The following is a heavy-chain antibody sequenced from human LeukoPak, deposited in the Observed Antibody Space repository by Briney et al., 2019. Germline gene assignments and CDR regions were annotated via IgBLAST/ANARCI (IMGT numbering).Heavy chain of an antibody. CDR2: ISSSSSYI. V-gene: IGHV3-21*01. J-gene: IGHJ3*02. CDR3: ARDLEPIGTMIVVVNDAFDI. CDR1: GFTFSSYS. Sequence: PGGSLRLSCAASGFTFSSYSMNWVRQAPGKGLEWVSSISSSSSYIYYADSVKGRFTISRDNAKNSLYLQMNSLRAEDTAVYYCARDLEPIGTMIVVVNDAFDIWGQGTMVTVSS. D-gene: IGHD3-22*01.